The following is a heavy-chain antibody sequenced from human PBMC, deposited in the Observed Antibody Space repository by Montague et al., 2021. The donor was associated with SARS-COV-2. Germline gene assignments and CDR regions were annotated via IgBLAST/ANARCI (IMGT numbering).Heavy chain of an antibody. CDR3: ARGFDP. CDR1: GGSVSSYY. J-gene: IGHJ5*02. V-gene: IGHV4-59*02. CDR2: IYYSGST. Sequence: SETLSLTCSVSGGSVSSYYLNWIRQTPGKGLEWIGNIYYSGSTNYNPSPKSRVTISVDTSKNQFSLKLSSVTAADTAVYYCARGFDPWGQGTLVTVSS.